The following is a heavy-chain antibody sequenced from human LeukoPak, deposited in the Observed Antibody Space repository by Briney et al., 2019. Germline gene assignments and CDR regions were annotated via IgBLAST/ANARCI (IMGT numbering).Heavy chain of an antibody. CDR1: GYSFTSSG. CDR2: ISVYNGNT. V-gene: IGHV1-18*01. J-gene: IGHJ4*02. CDR3: ARDGQRRDGYNYVDY. D-gene: IGHD5-24*01. Sequence: GASVKVSCEASGYSFTSSGISWVRQAPGQGLEWMGWISVYNGNTKYAQRFQGRVTMTTDTSTSTTYMELRSLRSDDTAVYYCARDGQRRDGYNYVDYWGQGTLVTVSS.